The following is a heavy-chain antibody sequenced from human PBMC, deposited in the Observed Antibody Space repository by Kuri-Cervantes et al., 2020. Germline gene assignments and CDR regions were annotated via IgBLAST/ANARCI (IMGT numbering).Heavy chain of an antibody. J-gene: IGHJ4*02. CDR3: ARDLGYCSGGSCSS. Sequence: ASVKVSCKASGYTFTSYDINWVRQATGQGLEWMGWSSAYNGNINYAQKLQGRVTMTTDTSTSTAYMELRSLRSDDTAVYYCARDLGYCSGGSCSSWGQGTLVTDSS. V-gene: IGHV1-18*01. CDR1: GYTFTSYD. CDR2: SSAYNGNI. D-gene: IGHD2-15*01.